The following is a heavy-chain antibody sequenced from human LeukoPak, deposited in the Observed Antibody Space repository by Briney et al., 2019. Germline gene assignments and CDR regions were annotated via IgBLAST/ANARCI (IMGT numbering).Heavy chain of an antibody. J-gene: IGHJ6*02. Sequence: TGGSLRLSCAASGFTFSSYAMSWVRQAPGKGLEWVSAISGSGGSTYYADSVKGRFTISRDNSKDTLYLQMNSLRAEDTAVYYCARDQDREYYYGMDVWGQGTTVTVSS. CDR1: GFTFSSYA. CDR3: ARDQDREYYYGMDV. V-gene: IGHV3-23*01. D-gene: IGHD2-15*01. CDR2: ISGSGGST.